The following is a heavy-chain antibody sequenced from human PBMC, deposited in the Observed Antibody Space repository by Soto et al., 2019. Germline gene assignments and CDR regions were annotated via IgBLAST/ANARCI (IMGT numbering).Heavy chain of an antibody. J-gene: IGHJ6*02. CDR3: ARVLTIFGVVNGMDV. D-gene: IGHD3-3*01. CDR2: INSDGSST. Sequence: GGSLRLSCAASGFTFSSYWMHWVRQAPGKGLVWVSRINSDGSSTSYADSVKGRFTISRDNAKNTLYLQMNSLRAEDTAVYYCARVLTIFGVVNGMDVWGQGTTVTVSS. CDR1: GFTFSSYW. V-gene: IGHV3-74*01.